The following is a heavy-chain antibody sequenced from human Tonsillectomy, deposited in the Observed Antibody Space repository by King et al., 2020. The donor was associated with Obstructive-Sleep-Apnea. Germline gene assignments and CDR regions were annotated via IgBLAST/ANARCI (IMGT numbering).Heavy chain of an antibody. CDR1: GFTFTSSA. CDR3: AATSRGSYSGFDY. CDR2: IVVGSGNT. Sequence: QLVESGPEVKKPGTSVKVSCKASGFTFTSSAMQWVRQARGQRLEWIGWIVVGSGNTNYAQKFQERVTITRDMSASTAYMELSSLRSEDTAVYYCAATSRGSYSGFDYWGQGTLVTVSS. V-gene: IGHV1-58*02. D-gene: IGHD1-26*01. J-gene: IGHJ4*02.